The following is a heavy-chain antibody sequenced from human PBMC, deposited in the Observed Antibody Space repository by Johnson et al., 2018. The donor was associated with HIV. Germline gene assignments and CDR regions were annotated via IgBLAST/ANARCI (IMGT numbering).Heavy chain of an antibody. J-gene: IGHJ3*02. CDR1: GFTVSSNY. D-gene: IGHD6-13*01. CDR3: ARDSPTGAAAGTGVALDM. CDR2: IYSGGST. Sequence: VQLVESGGGLVQPGGSLRLSCAASGFTVSSNYMSWVRQAPGMGLEWVSIIYSGGSTYYADSVKGRFTISRDNSMNTLYLQMNSLRAEDTAGYYCARDSPTGAAAGTGVALDMGGQGTMVTVSS. V-gene: IGHV3-66*02.